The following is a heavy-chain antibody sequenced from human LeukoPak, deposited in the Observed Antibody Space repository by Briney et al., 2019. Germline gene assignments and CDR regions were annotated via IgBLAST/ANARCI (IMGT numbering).Heavy chain of an antibody. CDR2: IYYSGST. CDR1: GGSISSSSYY. J-gene: IGHJ4*02. CDR3: ARDAGGATYFDY. D-gene: IGHD1-26*01. V-gene: IGHV4-39*07. Sequence: NASETLSLTCTVSGGSISSSSYYWGWIRQPPGKGLEWIGSIYYSGSTYYNPSLKSRVTISVDTSKNQFSLKLSSVTAADTAVYYCARDAGGATYFDYWAREPWSPSPQ.